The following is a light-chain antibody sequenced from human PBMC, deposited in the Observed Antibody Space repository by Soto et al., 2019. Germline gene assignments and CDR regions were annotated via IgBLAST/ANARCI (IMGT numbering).Light chain of an antibody. Sequence: EIVMTQSPGTLSVSPGERATLSCRASQSVSGNLAWYQQKPGQAPRLLIYGASTRATGIPARFSGSGSGTEFTLTISSLQSEDFAVYYCQQYNNWPPWTVGQGTKVDSK. J-gene: IGKJ1*01. CDR1: QSVSGN. CDR3: QQYNNWPPWT. V-gene: IGKV3-15*01. CDR2: GAS.